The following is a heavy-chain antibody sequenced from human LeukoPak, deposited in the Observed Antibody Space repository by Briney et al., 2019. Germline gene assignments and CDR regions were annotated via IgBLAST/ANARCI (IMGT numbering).Heavy chain of an antibody. D-gene: IGHD3-10*01. CDR3: ARVYSTNYYGSGDRPFLFDY. Sequence: RASVKVSCKASGYTFTSYGFSWVRQAPGQGLEWMGWISTYYGNTNYAQKLQDRVTMTTDTSTSTTYMELTSLRSDDTAVYYCARVYSTNYYGSGDRPFLFDYWGQGIVVTVSS. J-gene: IGHJ4*02. CDR1: GYTFTSYG. V-gene: IGHV1-18*01. CDR2: ISTYYGNT.